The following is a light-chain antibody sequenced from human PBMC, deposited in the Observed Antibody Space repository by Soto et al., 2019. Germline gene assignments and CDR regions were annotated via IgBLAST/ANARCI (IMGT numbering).Light chain of an antibody. V-gene: IGKV3-11*01. Sequence: EIVLTQSPATLSLSPRERATLSCRASQSVSSYLAWYQQKPGQAPRLLIYDASNRATGIPARFSGGGSGTDFTLSISSLEPEDFGVYYCQRRSNWPPLTFGGGNKVEIK. CDR1: QSVSSY. CDR3: QRRSNWPPLT. CDR2: DAS. J-gene: IGKJ4*01.